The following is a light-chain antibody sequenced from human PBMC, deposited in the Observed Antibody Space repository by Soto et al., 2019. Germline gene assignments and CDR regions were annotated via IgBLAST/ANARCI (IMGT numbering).Light chain of an antibody. Sequence: EIVMTQSPATLSVSPGERATLSCRASQSVSSNLAWYQQKPGQAPRLLIYGASTRATGIPARFSGSGSGTEFTLTISSLQSEDFAVYYCQQYGXSGTFAQGTKV. CDR2: GAS. CDR3: QQYGXSGT. V-gene: IGKV3-15*01. CDR1: QSVSSN. J-gene: IGKJ1*01.